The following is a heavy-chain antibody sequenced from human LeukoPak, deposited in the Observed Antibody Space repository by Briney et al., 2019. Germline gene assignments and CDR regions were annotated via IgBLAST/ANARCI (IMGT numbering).Heavy chain of an antibody. Sequence: ASVKVSCKASGYTFTSYGISWVRQAPGQGLEWMGGIIPIFGTANYAQKFQGRVTITADKSTSTAYMELSSLRSDDTAVYYCAFSGFDSSGYFLLKMEMYNWFDPWGQGTLVTVSS. CDR2: IIPIFGTA. CDR1: GYTFTSYG. CDR3: AFSGFDSSGYFLLKMEMYNWFDP. J-gene: IGHJ5*02. V-gene: IGHV1-69*06. D-gene: IGHD3-22*01.